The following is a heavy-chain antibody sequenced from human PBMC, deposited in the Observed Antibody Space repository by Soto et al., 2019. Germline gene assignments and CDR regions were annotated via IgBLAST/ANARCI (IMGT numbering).Heavy chain of an antibody. D-gene: IGHD6-13*01. CDR2: IWYDGSNK. Sequence: GGSLRLSCAASGFTFSDYGMHWVRRAPGKGLEWVALIWYDGSNKFYADSMKGRFTISRDNSKNTLYLQMNSLRPEDTAVYYCAREYSSSWPLDYWGLGTLVTVSS. CDR3: AREYSSSWPLDY. V-gene: IGHV3-33*01. J-gene: IGHJ4*02. CDR1: GFTFSDYG.